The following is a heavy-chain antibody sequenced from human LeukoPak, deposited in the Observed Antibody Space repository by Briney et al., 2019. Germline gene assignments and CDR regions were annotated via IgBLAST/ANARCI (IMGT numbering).Heavy chain of an antibody. Sequence: SETLSLTCSVSGDSISSSSYYWGWIRQPPGKGLEWIGSIYYSGNTYYNPSLKSRVTISVDTSRNQFSLKLSSVTAADTAVYYCARDFRTGYDVPRFDPWGQGTLVTVSS. CDR1: GDSISSSSYY. J-gene: IGHJ5*02. CDR2: IYYSGNT. V-gene: IGHV4-39*07. D-gene: IGHD3/OR15-3a*01. CDR3: ARDFRTGYDVPRFDP.